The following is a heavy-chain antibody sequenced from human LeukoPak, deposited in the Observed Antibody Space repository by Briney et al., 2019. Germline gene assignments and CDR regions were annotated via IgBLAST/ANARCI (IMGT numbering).Heavy chain of an antibody. V-gene: IGHV3-30*18. CDR2: ISYDGSNK. Sequence: GRSLRLSCAASGFTFSSYGMHWVRQAPGKGLEWVAVISYDGSNKYYADSVKGRFTISRDNSKNTLYLQMNSLRAEDTAVYYCAKLYSYDDDDDYWGQGTLVTVSS. D-gene: IGHD5-18*01. CDR3: AKLYSYDDDDDY. CDR1: GFTFSSYG. J-gene: IGHJ4*02.